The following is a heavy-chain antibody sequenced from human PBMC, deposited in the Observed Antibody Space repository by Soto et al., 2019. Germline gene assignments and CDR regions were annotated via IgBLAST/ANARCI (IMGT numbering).Heavy chain of an antibody. CDR3: AKDSGYYGNGIDP. Sequence: EVLLVESGGGLVQPGRSLRLSCVVSGFTFDDSSMHWVRQIPGKGLEWVSGVGCNGDSLGFAGSVKGRFTISRDNATNTLYIQMNSLRSEDTAFYYCAKDSGYYGNGIDPWGQGTLVIVSS. CDR2: VGCNGDSL. J-gene: IGHJ5*02. D-gene: IGHD3-3*01. V-gene: IGHV3-9*01. CDR1: GFTFDDSS.